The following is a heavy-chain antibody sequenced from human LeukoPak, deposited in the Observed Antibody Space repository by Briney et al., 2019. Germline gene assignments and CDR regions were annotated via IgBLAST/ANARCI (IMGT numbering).Heavy chain of an antibody. CDR3: AKLGGNFVDF. CDR2: TYYRSRWYN. D-gene: IGHD4-23*01. J-gene: IGHJ4*02. V-gene: IGHV6-1*01. CDR1: GGSVSSNNAA. Sequence: SQTLSLTCAISGGSVSSNNAAWNWIRQSPSRGLEWLGRTYYRSRWYNDYAVSVKGRITISPDTSRNQFSLHLNSVTPEDTAVYYCAKLGGNFVDFWGQGTLVTVSS.